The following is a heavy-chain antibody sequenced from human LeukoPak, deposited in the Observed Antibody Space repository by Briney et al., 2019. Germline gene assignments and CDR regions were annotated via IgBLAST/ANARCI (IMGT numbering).Heavy chain of an antibody. CDR1: GGSISSYY. V-gene: IGHV4-59*01. D-gene: IGHD6-6*01. J-gene: IGHJ3*02. CDR2: IYYSGST. CDR3: ARDFGDSSSPDAFDI. Sequence: PSETLSLTCTVSGGSISSYYWSWIRQPPGKGLEWIGYIYYSGSTNYNPSLKSRVTISVDTSKNQFSLKLSSVTAADTAVYCCARDFGDSSSPDAFDIWGQGTMVIVSS.